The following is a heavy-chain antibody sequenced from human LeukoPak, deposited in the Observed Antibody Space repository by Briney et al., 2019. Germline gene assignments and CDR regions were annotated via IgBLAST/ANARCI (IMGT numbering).Heavy chain of an antibody. V-gene: IGHV3-30-3*01. D-gene: IGHD3-3*01. Sequence: GGSLRLSCAASGFTFSSYAMSWVRQAPGKGLEWVAVISYDGSNKYYADSVKGRFTISRDNSKNTLYLQMNSLRAEDTAVYYCARDPNVLRFLEWFGTFDYWGQGTLVTVSS. CDR3: ARDPNVLRFLEWFGTFDY. CDR1: GFTFSSYA. CDR2: ISYDGSNK. J-gene: IGHJ4*02.